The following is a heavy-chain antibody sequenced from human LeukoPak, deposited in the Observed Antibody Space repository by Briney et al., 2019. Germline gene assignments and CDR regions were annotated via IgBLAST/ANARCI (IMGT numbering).Heavy chain of an antibody. V-gene: IGHV3-23*01. CDR2: ITGSGINT. D-gene: IGHD1-26*01. J-gene: IGHJ4*02. CDR3: AKPLSGNYHCFDY. Sequence: GGSLRLSCAASGFTFSSYAMSWVRQAPGKGLEWVSAITGSGINTYYADSVKGRFTISRDNSKNTLYLQMNSLRAEGTAVYYCAKPLSGNYHCFDYWGQGTLVTVSS. CDR1: GFTFSSYA.